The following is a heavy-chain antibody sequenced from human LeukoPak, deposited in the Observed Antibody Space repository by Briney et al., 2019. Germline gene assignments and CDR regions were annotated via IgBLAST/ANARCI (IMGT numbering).Heavy chain of an antibody. D-gene: IGHD3-10*02. Sequence: GESLKISCKTSGFSFISQWLGWVRQTPEKGLQWVGAMYPGDSDIKYSPSLRGRVTISADKSAGTSYLQWSSLEPSDTGKYYCARHVRERPAFNYYYMDVWGKGTTVTVSS. CDR3: ARHVRERPAFNYYYMDV. CDR1: GFSFISQW. CDR2: MYPGDSDI. J-gene: IGHJ6*03. V-gene: IGHV5-51*01.